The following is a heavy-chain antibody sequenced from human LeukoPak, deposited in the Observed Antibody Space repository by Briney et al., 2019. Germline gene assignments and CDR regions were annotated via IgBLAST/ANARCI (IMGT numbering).Heavy chain of an antibody. CDR1: GGSISSGGYY. J-gene: IGHJ4*02. Sequence: PSQTLSLTCTVSGGSISSGGYYWRWIRQPPGKGLEWIEYMYYSGSTNYNPSLKSRVTISIDTSKNQFSLKLSSVTAADTAVYYCARGRGGYERGWNAYDSSGYIDFDYWGQGTLVTVSA. V-gene: IGHV4-61*08. CDR2: MYYSGST. CDR3: ARGRGGYERGWNAYDSSGYIDFDY. D-gene: IGHD3-22*01.